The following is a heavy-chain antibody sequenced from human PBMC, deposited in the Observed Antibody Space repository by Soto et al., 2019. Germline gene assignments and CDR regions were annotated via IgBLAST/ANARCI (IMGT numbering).Heavy chain of an antibody. D-gene: IGHD3-16*01. V-gene: IGHV4-4*07. Sequence: QVQLQESGPRLVKPSQTLSLTCNVSGDSISDYYWSWIRQPAGKGLGWMGRVYSSGRTNFNPSLKSRVTMSVDTSKNQVSLNLSSVTAADTAVYYCARDVSFMRFLGGLTALDPWGQGILVTVSS. CDR3: ARDVSFMRFLGGLTALDP. CDR1: GDSISDYY. CDR2: VYSSGRT. J-gene: IGHJ5*02.